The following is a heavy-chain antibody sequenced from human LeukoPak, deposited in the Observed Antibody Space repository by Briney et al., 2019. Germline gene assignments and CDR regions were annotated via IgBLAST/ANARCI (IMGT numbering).Heavy chain of an antibody. CDR1: GGSISTYS. J-gene: IGHJ3*02. Sequence: NPSETLSLTCTVSGGSISTYSWSWIRQPPGKGLEWIGYIYYSGSTNYNPSLKSRVTISVDTSKNQFSLKLSSVTAADTAVYYCARHRRDGYNPMGAFDIWGQGTMGTVSS. V-gene: IGHV4-59*08. CDR3: ARHRRDGYNPMGAFDI. D-gene: IGHD5-24*01. CDR2: IYYSGST.